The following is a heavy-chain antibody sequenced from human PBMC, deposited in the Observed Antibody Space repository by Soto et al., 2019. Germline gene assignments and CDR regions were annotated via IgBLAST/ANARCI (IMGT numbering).Heavy chain of an antibody. J-gene: IGHJ6*02. CDR3: ARGGEYYDFWSGYYGYYGMDV. CDR2: TYYRSKWYN. D-gene: IGHD3-3*01. V-gene: IGHV6-1*01. Sequence: SQTLSLTCAISGDSVSSNSAAWNWIRQSPSRGLEWLGRTYYRSKWYNDYAVSVKSRITINPDTSKNQFSLQLNSVTPEDTAVYYRARGGEYYDFWSGYYGYYGMDVWGQGTTVTSP. CDR1: GDSVSSNSAA.